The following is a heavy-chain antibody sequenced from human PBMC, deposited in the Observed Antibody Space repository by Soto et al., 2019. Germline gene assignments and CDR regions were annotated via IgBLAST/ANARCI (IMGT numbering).Heavy chain of an antibody. CDR3: VGMRLGDRDY. Sequence: EVQVVESGGSLVQPGGSLRLSCEGRGFTFSRYWMHWVRQVPGEGLVWVSRLSPDGKTAHYADSVKGRFTISRDNAKRTVYLQMTSLRDDDTAMYFGVGMRLGDRDYWGQGTLVTVSS. D-gene: IGHD3-16*01. V-gene: IGHV3-74*01. CDR1: GFTFSRYW. CDR2: LSPDGKTA. J-gene: IGHJ4*02.